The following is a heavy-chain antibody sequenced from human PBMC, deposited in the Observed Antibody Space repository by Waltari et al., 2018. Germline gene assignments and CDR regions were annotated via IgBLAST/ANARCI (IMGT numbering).Heavy chain of an antibody. Sequence: EVQLLESGGGLGQPGGSLRLSCAASGFTFSNYAMNWVRQAPGKGLEWVSTISGSGSSTYYTDSLKGRFTISRDNSKYTLHLQMNSLRAEDTAVYYCARVSYSSTWSVNYYYGLDVWGQGTTVTVSS. J-gene: IGHJ6*02. D-gene: IGHD6-13*01. CDR1: GFTFSNYA. V-gene: IGHV3-23*01. CDR3: ARVSYSSTWSVNYYYGLDV. CDR2: ISGSGSST.